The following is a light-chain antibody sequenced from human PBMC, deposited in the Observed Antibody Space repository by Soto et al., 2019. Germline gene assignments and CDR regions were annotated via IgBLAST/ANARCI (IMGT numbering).Light chain of an antibody. CDR3: SSYTSSSTLV. J-gene: IGLJ1*01. CDR1: SSDVGGYDY. V-gene: IGLV2-14*03. Sequence: QSALTQPASVSGSPGQSITFSCTGTSSDVGGYDYVSWYQQRPGKAPKLLIYDVFNRPSGVSNRFSGSRSDNTASLTISGLQAEDEADYYCSSYTSSSTLVFGTGTKLTVL. CDR2: DVF.